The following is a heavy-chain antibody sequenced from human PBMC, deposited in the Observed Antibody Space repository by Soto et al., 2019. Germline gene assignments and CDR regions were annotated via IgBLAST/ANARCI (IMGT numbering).Heavy chain of an antibody. D-gene: IGHD3-9*01. CDR3: ARAPSYDILTGYVLRGGMDV. CDR2: IYYSGST. V-gene: IGHV4-59*01. J-gene: IGHJ6*02. Sequence: QVQLQESGPGLVKPSETLSLTCTVSGGSISSYYWSWIRQPPGKGLEWIGYIYYSGSTNYNPSLKSRVAISVDTSKNQFSLKLSSVTAADTAVYYCARAPSYDILTGYVLRGGMDVWGQGTTVTVSS. CDR1: GGSISSYY.